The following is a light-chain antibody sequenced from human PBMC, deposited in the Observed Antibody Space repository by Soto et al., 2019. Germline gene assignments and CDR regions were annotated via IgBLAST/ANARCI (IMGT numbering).Light chain of an antibody. CDR3: QQYNHWPPWLT. CDR1: QSVSKS. V-gene: IGKV3-11*01. CDR2: TTS. Sequence: EIVLTQSPATLSLSPGERATLSCRASQSVSKSLAWYQQKPGQAPRLLIYTTSNRATGIPARFSGSGSRTDFTLTISSLEPEDFAVYYCQQYNHWPPWLTFGGGTKVEVK. J-gene: IGKJ4*01.